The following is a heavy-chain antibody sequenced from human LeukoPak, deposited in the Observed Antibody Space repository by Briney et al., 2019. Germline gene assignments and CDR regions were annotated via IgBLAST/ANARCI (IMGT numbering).Heavy chain of an antibody. CDR3: AKVLPGITVVTLFDD. V-gene: IGHV3-23*01. CDR1: GLTFSTYG. D-gene: IGHD6-19*01. CDR2: ISDSGGNT. J-gene: IGHJ4*02. Sequence: PGGSLRLSCAASGLTFSTYGMSWVRQAPGKGLEWVSGISDSGGNTYYIDSVKGRFTISRDNSKNTLYLQMNSLRAEDTAVYYCAKVLPGITVVTLFDDWGQGTLVTASS.